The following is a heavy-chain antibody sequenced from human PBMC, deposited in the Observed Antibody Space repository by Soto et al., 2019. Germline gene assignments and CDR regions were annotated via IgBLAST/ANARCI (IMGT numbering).Heavy chain of an antibody. Sequence: QGQLQESGPGLVKPSQTLSLTCTVSGGSISSGDYYWIWIRQPPGKGLELIGYIHYSGSTYYNPSLKSRGTISVDTSKNQSALKPSSVTAADTAVYYCARGRYGDRLYWFDPWGQGTLVTFSS. CDR3: ARGRYGDRLYWFDP. D-gene: IGHD4-17*01. V-gene: IGHV4-30-4*01. CDR2: IHYSGST. J-gene: IGHJ5*02. CDR1: GGSISSGDYY.